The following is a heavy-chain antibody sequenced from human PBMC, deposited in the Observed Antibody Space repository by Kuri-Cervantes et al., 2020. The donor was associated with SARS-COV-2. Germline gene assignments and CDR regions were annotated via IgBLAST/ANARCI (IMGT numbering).Heavy chain of an antibody. CDR3: AIFTRNSSGYYYFDY. CDR1: GFTSSSYW. V-gene: IGHV3-74*01. Sequence: GGSLRLSCAASGFTSSSYWMHWVRQAPGKGLVWVSRINSDGSSTSYADSVKGRFTISRDNAKNTLYLQMNSLRAEDTAVYYCAIFTRNSSGYYYFDYWGQGTLVTVSS. J-gene: IGHJ4*02. CDR2: INSDGSST. D-gene: IGHD3-22*01.